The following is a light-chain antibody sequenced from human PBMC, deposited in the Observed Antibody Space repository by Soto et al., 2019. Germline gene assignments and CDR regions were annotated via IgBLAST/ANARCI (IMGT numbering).Light chain of an antibody. CDR3: GTWDSSLSAGV. J-gene: IGLJ3*02. V-gene: IGLV1-51*01. CDR2: DNN. CDR1: GPNNGNNY. Sequence: QSVLTQPPSVSAAPGQRVTISCSGSGPNNGNNYVTWDQQLPGTAPKLLIYDNNKRPSGIPDRLSGSKSGTSATLGITGLETGDEADYYCGTWDSSLSAGVFGGGTKLTVL.